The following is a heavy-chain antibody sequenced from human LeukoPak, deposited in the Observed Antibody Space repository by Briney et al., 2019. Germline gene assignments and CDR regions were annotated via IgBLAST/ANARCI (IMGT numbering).Heavy chain of an antibody. Sequence: ASETLSLTCTVSGGSISSYYWSWIRQSPGKGLEWIGYIWPSGSTNYNPSLSGRVAISLDKSRNHFTLMVTAVTAADTAFYHCARKGPEHLPTYFDHWGRGILVTVSS. D-gene: IGHD2-21*01. V-gene: IGHV4-4*08. CDR3: ARKGPEHLPTYFDH. CDR1: GGSISSYY. J-gene: IGHJ4*02. CDR2: IWPSGST.